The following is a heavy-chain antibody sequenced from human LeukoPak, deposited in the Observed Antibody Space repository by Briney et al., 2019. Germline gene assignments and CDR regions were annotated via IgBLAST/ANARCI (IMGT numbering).Heavy chain of an antibody. J-gene: IGHJ4*02. Sequence: GGSLRLSCAASGFTFSNYAMSWVRQAPGKGLEWRSTISGSGGSTYYADSVKGRFTISRDNSKNTVYLQMKSLRVEATAVYYCAKGLSAAGDYYFDYWGQGALVTVSS. D-gene: IGHD2-21*01. CDR1: GFTFSNYA. V-gene: IGHV3-23*01. CDR3: AKGLSAAGDYYFDY. CDR2: ISGSGGST.